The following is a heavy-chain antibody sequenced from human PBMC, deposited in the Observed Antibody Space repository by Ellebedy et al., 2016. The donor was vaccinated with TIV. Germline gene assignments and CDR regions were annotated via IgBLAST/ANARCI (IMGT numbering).Heavy chain of an antibody. Sequence: ASVKVSCXASGYILTTYYMHWVRQAPGQGLEWMGLINPSSGRTDYAQNFQPRVTMTRDTSTSTVYMELSSLRSEDTAVYYCARAGSMVVADSGGMDVWGQGTTVSVAS. CDR3: ARAGSMVVADSGGMDV. V-gene: IGHV1-46*01. D-gene: IGHD2-21*01. CDR1: GYILTTYY. CDR2: INPSSGRT. J-gene: IGHJ6*02.